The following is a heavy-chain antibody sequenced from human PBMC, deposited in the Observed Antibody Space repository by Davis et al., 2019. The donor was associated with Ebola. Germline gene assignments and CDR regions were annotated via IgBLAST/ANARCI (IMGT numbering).Heavy chain of an antibody. CDR1: GGTFSSYA. D-gene: IGHD2-2*01. V-gene: IGHV1-69*13. CDR2: IIPIFGTA. CDR3: ARDGEDIVVVPAASYSTYYYYYMDV. Sequence: SVKVSCKASGGTFSSYAISWVRQAPGQGLEWMGGIIPIFGTANYAQKFQGRVTITADESTSTASMELSSLRSEDTAVYYCARDGEDIVVVPAASYSTYYYYYMDVWGKGTTVTVSS. J-gene: IGHJ6*03.